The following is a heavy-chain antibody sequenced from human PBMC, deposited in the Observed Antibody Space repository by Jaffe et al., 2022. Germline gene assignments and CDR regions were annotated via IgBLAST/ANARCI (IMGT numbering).Heavy chain of an antibody. CDR1: GFTFEDYG. Sequence: EIQLVESGGGVVRPGGSLRLSCEGSGFTFEDYGMSWVRQVPGKGLEWVSAISWNGDKTGYADSVKGRFTTSRDNTKNSLVLQMNSLRAEDTALYFCARGRTAGAILDWFESWGQGTRVIVSS. CDR2: ISWNGDKT. J-gene: IGHJ5*01. CDR3: ARGRTAGAILDWFES. V-gene: IGHV3-20*04. D-gene: IGHD1-1*01.